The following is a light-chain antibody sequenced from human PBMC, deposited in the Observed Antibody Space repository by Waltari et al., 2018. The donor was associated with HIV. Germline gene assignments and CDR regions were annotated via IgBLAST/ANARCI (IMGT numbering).Light chain of an antibody. Sequence: RXYWYQHKPGSPTSYHLRYXXDXXXXXGSGVPXXXXXXXXXXXXAGILLXSGLQSEDEADYYCMVWHISFWVFGGGTKLTVL. CDR1: R. CDR3: MVWHISFWV. J-gene: IGLJ3*02. CDR2: YXXDXXX. V-gene: IGLV5-45*01.